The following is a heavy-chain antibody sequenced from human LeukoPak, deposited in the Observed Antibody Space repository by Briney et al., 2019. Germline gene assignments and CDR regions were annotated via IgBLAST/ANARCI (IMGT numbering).Heavy chain of an antibody. D-gene: IGHD3-22*01. CDR2: ISGNGHQT. Sequence: PGGSRRLSCSASGFTFSRFAMTWVRQVPGRGLEWVSTISGNGHQTYYADSVKGRFSVSRDNSKNILYLQMDSLRADDSALYYCAKDANYYDSSGYFIPFDYWGRGTLVTVSS. CDR3: AKDANYYDSSGYFIPFDY. V-gene: IGHV3-23*01. J-gene: IGHJ4*02. CDR1: GFTFSRFA.